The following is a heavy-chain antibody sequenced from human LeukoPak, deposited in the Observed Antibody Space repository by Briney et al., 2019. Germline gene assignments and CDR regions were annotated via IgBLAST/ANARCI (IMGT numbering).Heavy chain of an antibody. D-gene: IGHD6-19*01. J-gene: IGHJ4*02. CDR1: GFSFSSYA. CDR3: VKDIQSSSAWTGGGY. CDR2: INTNGRGT. Sequence: PGGSLRLSCSASGFSFSSYAMHWVRQAPGKGLEYVLTINTNGRGTYYADSVKGRFTISRDNSKSTLYLQMSSLRTDDTALYYCVKDIQSSSAWTGGGYWGQGTLVSVSS. V-gene: IGHV3-64D*09.